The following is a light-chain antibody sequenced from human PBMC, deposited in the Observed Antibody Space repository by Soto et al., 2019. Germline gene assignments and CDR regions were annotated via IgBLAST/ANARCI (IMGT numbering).Light chain of an antibody. CDR3: QQYASSPLT. J-gene: IGKJ4*01. V-gene: IGKV3-20*01. CDR1: QSVRSNY. Sequence: EFVLTQSPGTLSLSSGERATLSCRASQSVRSNYLAWYQQKPGQAPRLLIYGASSRATCIPDRFGGSGSGTDFTLTISRLEPEDFAVYYCQQYASSPLTFGGGTKVEIK. CDR2: GAS.